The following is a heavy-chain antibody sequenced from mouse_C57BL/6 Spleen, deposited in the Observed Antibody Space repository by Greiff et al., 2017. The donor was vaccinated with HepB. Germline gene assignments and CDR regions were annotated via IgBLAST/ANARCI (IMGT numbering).Heavy chain of an antibody. J-gene: IGHJ3*01. D-gene: IGHD2-4*01. CDR3: AREEGYDYDGAY. CDR1: VFTFSSYA. CDR2: ISDGGSYT. Sequence: EVQRVESGGGLVKPGGSLKLSCAASVFTFSSYAMSWVRQTPEKRLEWVATISDGGSYTYYPDNVKGRFTISRDNAKNNLYLQMSHLKSEDTAMYYCAREEGYDYDGAYWGQGTLVTVSA. V-gene: IGHV5-4*01.